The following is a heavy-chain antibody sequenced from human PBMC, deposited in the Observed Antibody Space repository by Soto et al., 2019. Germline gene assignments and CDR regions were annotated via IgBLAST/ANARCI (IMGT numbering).Heavy chain of an antibody. V-gene: IGHV1-3*01. CDR2: INAGNGNT. D-gene: IGHD3-10*01. CDR3: ARHYGSGSYYYYYYGMDV. CDR1: GYTFTSYA. J-gene: IGHJ6*02. Sequence: ASVKVSCKASGYTFTSYAMHWVRQAPGQRLEWMGWINAGNGNTKYSQKFQGRVTITRDTSASTAYMELSSLRSEDTAVYYCARHYGSGSYYYYYYGMDVWGQGTTVTVSS.